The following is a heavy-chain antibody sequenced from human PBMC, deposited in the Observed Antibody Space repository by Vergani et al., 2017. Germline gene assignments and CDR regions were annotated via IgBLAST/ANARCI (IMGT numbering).Heavy chain of an antibody. Sequence: EVQLVQSGAEVKKPGATMKISCKVSGYTFTDHYMHWVKQAPGKGLEWMGLVDPEDGETIYAEKFKGRVTIAADTSTDTAHLELSSLRSEDTAIYYCTVAGGAPLRLDTWGQGTLVTVSS. V-gene: IGHV1-69-2*01. CDR2: VDPEDGET. CDR3: TVAGGAPLRLDT. CDR1: GYTFTDHY. D-gene: IGHD1-26*01. J-gene: IGHJ5*02.